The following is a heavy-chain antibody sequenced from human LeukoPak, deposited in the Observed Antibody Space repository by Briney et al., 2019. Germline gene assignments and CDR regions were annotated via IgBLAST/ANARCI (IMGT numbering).Heavy chain of an antibody. V-gene: IGHV3-64*01. D-gene: IGHD2-15*01. Sequence: GGSLRLSCAASGFTFSSYAMHWVRQAPGKGLEYVSAISSNGGSTYYANSVKGRFTISRDNSKNTLYLQMGSLRAEDMAVYYCARDRGGRHYYFDYWGQGTLVTVSS. CDR2: ISSNGGST. CDR3: ARDRGGRHYYFDY. J-gene: IGHJ4*02. CDR1: GFTFSSYA.